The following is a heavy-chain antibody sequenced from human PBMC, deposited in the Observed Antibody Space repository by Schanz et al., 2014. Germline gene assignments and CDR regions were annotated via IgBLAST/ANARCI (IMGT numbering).Heavy chain of an antibody. CDR1: GDSITGVSRY. V-gene: IGHV4-39*01. CDR3: ARHRDEMATVSSPFDY. D-gene: IGHD2-15*01. CDR2: DCISATD. Sequence: QVQLQESGPGLVKPSETLSLTCSVSGDSITGVSRYWGWIRQPPGKGLEWIASDCISATDYVNESCQSRVSISIDRRKNRLSLKVPAVTAADTAVYFCARHRDEMATVSSPFDYWGQGILVTVSS. J-gene: IGHJ4*02.